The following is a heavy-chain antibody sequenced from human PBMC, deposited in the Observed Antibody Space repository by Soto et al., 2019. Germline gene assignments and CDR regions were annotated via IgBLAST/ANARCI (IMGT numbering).Heavy chain of an antibody. Sequence: GGSLRLSCAASGFTFSSYSMNWVRQAPGKGLEWVSSISSSSSYIYYADSVKGRFTISRDNAKNSLYLQMNSLRAEDTAVYYCARDVPNYGDYGPGDYWGQGTLVTVSS. D-gene: IGHD4-17*01. J-gene: IGHJ4*02. V-gene: IGHV3-21*01. CDR2: ISSSSSYI. CDR1: GFTFSSYS. CDR3: ARDVPNYGDYGPGDY.